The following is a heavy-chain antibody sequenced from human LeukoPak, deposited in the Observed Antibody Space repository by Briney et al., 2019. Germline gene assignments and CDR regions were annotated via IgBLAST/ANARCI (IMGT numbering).Heavy chain of an antibody. CDR3: AKDSRYDSSGYFDY. Sequence: GGSLRLSCGACGYTLDDYGMRGVRQAPGEGGEWGSGISWNRGRIVYADSVKGRFTISRDNAKNSVYLQMNSLRAEDMALYYCAKDSRYDSSGYFDYWGQGTLVTVSS. J-gene: IGHJ4*02. D-gene: IGHD3-22*01. CDR1: GYTLDDYG. V-gene: IGHV3-9*03. CDR2: ISWNRGRI.